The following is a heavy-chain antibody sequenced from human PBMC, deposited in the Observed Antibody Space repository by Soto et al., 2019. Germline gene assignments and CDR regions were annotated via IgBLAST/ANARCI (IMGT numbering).Heavy chain of an antibody. V-gene: IGHV4-59*01. D-gene: IGHD3-22*01. CDR2: IYYSGST. CDR3: ARDYMYYYDSSRYGPTYYYYGMDV. Sequence: SETLSLTCTVSGGSISSYYWSWIRQPPGKGLEWIGYIYYSGSTNYNPSLKRRVTISVDTSKNQFSLKLSSVTAADTAVYYCARDYMYYYDSSRYGPTYYYYGMDVWGQGTTVTVSS. CDR1: GGSISSYY. J-gene: IGHJ6*02.